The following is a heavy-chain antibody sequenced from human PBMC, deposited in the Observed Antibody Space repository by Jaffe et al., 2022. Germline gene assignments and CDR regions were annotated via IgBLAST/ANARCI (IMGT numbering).Heavy chain of an antibody. D-gene: IGHD3-16*01. CDR3: ARVSGEFRDY. Sequence: EVQLVESGGGLVKPGGSLRLSCAASGFTFSRYTMNWVRQAPGKGLEWVSSITSSSSSIFYADSVKGRFTISRDNAKSSLYLQMNSLRAEDTAVYYCARVSGEFRDYWGQGTLVTVSS. CDR1: GFTFSRYT. J-gene: IGHJ4*02. CDR2: ITSSSSSI. V-gene: IGHV3-21*01.